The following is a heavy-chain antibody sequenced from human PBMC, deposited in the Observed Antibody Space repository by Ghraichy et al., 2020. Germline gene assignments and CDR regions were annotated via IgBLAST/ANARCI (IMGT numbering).Heavy chain of an antibody. D-gene: IGHD3-22*01. CDR1: GGSLRSYY. CDR3: ARWNYHGNNGYKRFDY. CDR2: IYYSGST. V-gene: IGHV4-59*01. Sequence: SETLSPTCNVYGGSLRSYYWSWIRQPPGKGLEWIGTIYYSGSTNYSPSLKSRVTMSVDTSKNQFSLKLSSVGAADTALYYCARWNYHGNNGYKRFDYWGQGTLVTVSS. J-gene: IGHJ4*02.